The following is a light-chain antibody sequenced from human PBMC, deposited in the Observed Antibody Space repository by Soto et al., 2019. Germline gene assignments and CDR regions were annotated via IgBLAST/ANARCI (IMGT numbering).Light chain of an antibody. Sequence: QSALTQPASVSGSPGQPITISCTGTSSDVGSYNLVSWYQQHPGKAPKLMIYEGSKRPSGVSNRFSGSKSGNTASLTISGIQAEDEADYYCCSYAGSSTYVVFGGATKVTVL. CDR3: CSYAGSSTYVV. J-gene: IGLJ2*01. V-gene: IGLV2-23*01. CDR2: EGS. CDR1: SSDVGSYNL.